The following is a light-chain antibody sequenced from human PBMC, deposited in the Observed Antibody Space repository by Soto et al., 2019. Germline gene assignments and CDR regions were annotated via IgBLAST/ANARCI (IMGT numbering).Light chain of an antibody. V-gene: IGKV1-5*01. CDR3: QQYNSYSWT. CDR1: QSISSW. Sequence: DTQMTQSPSTLSASVGDRFTITCRASQSISSWLAWYQQKPGKAPKLLIYDASSLESGVPSRFSGSGSGTEFTLTISSLQPDDFATYYCQQYNSYSWTFGQGTKVDIK. J-gene: IGKJ1*01. CDR2: DAS.